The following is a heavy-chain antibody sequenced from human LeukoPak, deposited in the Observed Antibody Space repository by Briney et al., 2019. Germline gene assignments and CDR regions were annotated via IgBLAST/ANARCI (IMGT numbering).Heavy chain of an antibody. D-gene: IGHD6-19*01. CDR2: ISWNSGSI. V-gene: IGHV3-9*03. Sequence: PPGRPLRLSCAASGCTFDDYAMHWVRQAPGKGLEWVSGISWNSGSIGYADSVKGRFTISRDNAKNSLYLQMNSLRAEDMALYYCAKDLYSSGWYGGFDYWGQGTLVTVSS. CDR3: AKDLYSSGWYGGFDY. J-gene: IGHJ4*02. CDR1: GCTFDDYA.